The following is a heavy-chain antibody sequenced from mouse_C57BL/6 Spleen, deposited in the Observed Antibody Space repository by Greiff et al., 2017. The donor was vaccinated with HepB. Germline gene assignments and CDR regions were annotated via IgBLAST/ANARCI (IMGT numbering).Heavy chain of an antibody. CDR1: GYTFTSYG. CDR3: ARIYYDYDGGFAY. Sequence: QVQLQQSGAELARPGASVKLSCKASGYTFTSYGISWVTQRTGQGLEWIGEIYPRSGNTYYNEKFKGKATLTADKSSSTAYMELRSLTSEDSAVYFCARIYYDYDGGFAYWGQGTLVTVSA. CDR2: IYPRSGNT. V-gene: IGHV1-81*01. D-gene: IGHD2-4*01. J-gene: IGHJ3*01.